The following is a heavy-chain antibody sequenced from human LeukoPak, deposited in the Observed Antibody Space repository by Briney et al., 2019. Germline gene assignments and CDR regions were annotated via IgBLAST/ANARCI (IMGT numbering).Heavy chain of an antibody. CDR3: ARGYYDSSGYIDY. CDR2: IYGGGNT. CDR1: GVTVSSNC. J-gene: IGHJ4*02. V-gene: IGHV3-66*01. Sequence: GGSLRISCAASGVTVSSNCMSWLGQAPGKGLEWVSVIYGGGNTYYADYVKGRFTISRDNSKNTLYLQMNSLRAEDTAVYYCARGYYDSSGYIDYWGQGTLVTVSS. D-gene: IGHD3-22*01.